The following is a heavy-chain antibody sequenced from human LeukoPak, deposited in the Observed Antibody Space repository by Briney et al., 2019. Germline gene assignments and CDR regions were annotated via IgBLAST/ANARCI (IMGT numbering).Heavy chain of an antibody. V-gene: IGHV3-23*01. CDR2: ISGSGDST. Sequence: PGGSLRLSCAASGFTFSSSVMTWVRQAPGKGLEWVSAISGSGDSTYYADSVKGRFTISRDNAKNSVYLQMNSLRAEDTAVYYCARDRRDGYNVLDYWGQGTLVTVSS. J-gene: IGHJ4*02. CDR3: ARDRRDGYNVLDY. CDR1: GFTFSSSV. D-gene: IGHD5-24*01.